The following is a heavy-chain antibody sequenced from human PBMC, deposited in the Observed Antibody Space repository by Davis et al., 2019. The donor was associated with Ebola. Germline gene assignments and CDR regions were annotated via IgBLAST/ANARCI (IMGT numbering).Heavy chain of an antibody. Sequence: AASVKVSCKASGYTFTSYGISWVRQAPGQGLEWMGWISAYNGNTNYAQKLQGRVTMTTDTSTSTAYMELSSLRSEDTAVYYCAREDLGLAGATFDYWGQGTLVTVSS. V-gene: IGHV1-18*01. D-gene: IGHD6-19*01. J-gene: IGHJ4*02. CDR3: AREDLGLAGATFDY. CDR1: GYTFTSYG. CDR2: ISAYNGNT.